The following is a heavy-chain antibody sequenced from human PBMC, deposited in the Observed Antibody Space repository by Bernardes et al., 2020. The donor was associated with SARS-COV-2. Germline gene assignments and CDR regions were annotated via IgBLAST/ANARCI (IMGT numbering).Heavy chain of an antibody. V-gene: IGHV1-3*03. CDR3: ARGGYCSATSCLYPLDF. D-gene: IGHD2-2*01. CDR2: INAGNANT. J-gene: IGHJ4*02. Sequence: ASVKVSCKASGYTFPRYAIHWMRQAPGQRLEWLGWINAGNANTRYSEDFQGRITITRDKSALTDYMELSNLSAGDTGVYYCARGGYCSATSCLYPLDFWGLGTLVTVSS. CDR1: GYTFPRYA.